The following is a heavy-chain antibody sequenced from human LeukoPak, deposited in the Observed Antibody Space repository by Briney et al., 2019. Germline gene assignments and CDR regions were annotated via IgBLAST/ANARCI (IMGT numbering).Heavy chain of an antibody. CDR2: IYYSGNT. D-gene: IGHD4-23*01. Sequence: PSETLSLTCTVSGGSISGYYWSWIRQPPGKGLEWLGYIYYSGNTNYNPSLKSRVTISVDTSENRFSLKLSSVTAADTAVYYCARLTHGGNSKSYFDYWGQRTLVTVSS. CDR1: GGSISGYY. V-gene: IGHV4-59*08. CDR3: ARLTHGGNSKSYFDY. J-gene: IGHJ4*02.